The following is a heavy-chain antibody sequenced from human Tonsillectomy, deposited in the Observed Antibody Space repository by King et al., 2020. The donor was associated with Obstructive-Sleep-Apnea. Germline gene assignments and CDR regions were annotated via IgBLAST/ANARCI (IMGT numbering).Heavy chain of an antibody. Sequence: VQLVESGGGLVQPGRSLRLSCAASVVTFDDYAINWVRQAPGKGLEWVSVISGNIGGIGFAESVQGRFTISRDNAKNSLYLQMNSLRAEDTALYYCAKDIAAMVRGVAVDYWGQGTLVTVSS. J-gene: IGHJ4*02. CDR3: AKDIAAMVRGVAVDY. V-gene: IGHV3-9*01. CDR2: ISGNIGGI. CDR1: VVTFDDYA. D-gene: IGHD3-10*01.